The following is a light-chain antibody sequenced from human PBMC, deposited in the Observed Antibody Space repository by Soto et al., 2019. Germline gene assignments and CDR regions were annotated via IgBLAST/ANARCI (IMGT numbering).Light chain of an antibody. CDR2: DVS. Sequence: QPVLTQPASVSGSPGQSITISCTGTASDVADYNYVSWYQEHPGKAPKLLIYDVSNRPSGVSNRFSGSKSGNTASLTISGLRAEDEADYCCSSYTSRSTSFGTGTKLTVL. CDR3: SSYTSRSTS. J-gene: IGLJ1*01. V-gene: IGLV2-14*01. CDR1: ASDVADYNY.